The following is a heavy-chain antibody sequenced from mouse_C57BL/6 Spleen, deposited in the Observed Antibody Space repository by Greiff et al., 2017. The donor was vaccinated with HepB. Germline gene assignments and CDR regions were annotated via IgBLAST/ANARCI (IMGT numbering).Heavy chain of an antibody. Sequence: VKLMESGAELARPGASVKMSCKASGYTFTSYTMHWVKQSPGQGLEWIGYINPSSGYTKYKQKFKDKATLTADKSSSTAYMQLSSLTSEDSAVYYCARALDSSGYGGFAYWGQGTLVTVSA. V-gene: IGHV1-4*01. J-gene: IGHJ3*01. D-gene: IGHD3-2*02. CDR1: GYTFTSYT. CDR3: ARALDSSGYGGFAY. CDR2: INPSSGYT.